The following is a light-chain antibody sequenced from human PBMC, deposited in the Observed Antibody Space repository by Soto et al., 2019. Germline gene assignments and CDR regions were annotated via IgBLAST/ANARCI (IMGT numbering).Light chain of an antibody. Sequence: LTQPASVSGSPGQSITISCTGTSSDVGTYNYVSWYQQHPGKAPKVMIYEVTYRPSGVSNRFSGSKSGNTASLTISGLQAEDEAEYYCSSYTGSSTLYVFGTGTRSPS. CDR1: SSDVGTYNY. CDR3: SSYTGSSTLYV. J-gene: IGLJ1*01. V-gene: IGLV2-14*01. CDR2: EVT.